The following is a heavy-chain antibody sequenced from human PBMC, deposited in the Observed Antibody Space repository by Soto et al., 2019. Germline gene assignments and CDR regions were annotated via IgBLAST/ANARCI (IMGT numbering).Heavy chain of an antibody. D-gene: IGHD6-19*01. CDR2: ISGSGDTT. V-gene: IGHV3-23*01. J-gene: IGHJ3*01. CDR1: GFPFSTYA. Sequence: GGALRLSCAASGFPFSTYAMSWVRQAPGKGLEWVSLISGSGDTTYYADSVKGRFTISRDNAKNTLYLQMNSLRAEDTAAYYCAKDMLQWLVVGHDAFDLWGQGTMVTVSS. CDR3: AKDMLQWLVVGHDAFDL.